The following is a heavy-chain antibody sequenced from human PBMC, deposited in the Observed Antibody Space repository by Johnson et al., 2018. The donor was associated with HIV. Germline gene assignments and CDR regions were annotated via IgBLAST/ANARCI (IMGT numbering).Heavy chain of an antibody. V-gene: IGHV3-66*02. CDR2: IYSGGDT. CDR3: ASGGPLSGSDECCFDV. CDR1: TFSVSSNS. Sequence: VQLVESGGGVVRPGGSLRLSCAPSTFSVSSNSMTWVRQAPGKGLEWISVIYSGGDTYYADSVKGRFTVSSDNSKNTLCLQMNSLRVEDTPVSSCASGGPLSGSDECCFDVWGQGTMVTVSS. J-gene: IGHJ3*01. D-gene: IGHD1-26*01.